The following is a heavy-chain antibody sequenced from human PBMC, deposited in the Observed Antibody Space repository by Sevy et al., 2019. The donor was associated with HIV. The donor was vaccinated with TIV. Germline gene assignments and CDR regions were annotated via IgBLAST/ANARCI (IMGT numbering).Heavy chain of an antibody. CDR2: IYYSGST. V-gene: IGHV4-39*01. J-gene: IGHJ4*02. D-gene: IGHD4-17*01. CDR1: GGSISSSSYY. Sequence: SETLSLTCTVSGGSISSSSYYWGWIRQPPGKGLEWIGSIYYSGSTYYNPSLKSRVTISVDTSKNQFSLKLSSVTAAETAVYYCARHSLTEDYGDYGGYFDYWGQGTLVTVSS. CDR3: ARHSLTEDYGDYGGYFDY.